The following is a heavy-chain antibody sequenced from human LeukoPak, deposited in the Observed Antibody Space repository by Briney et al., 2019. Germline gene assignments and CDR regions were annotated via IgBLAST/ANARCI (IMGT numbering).Heavy chain of an antibody. J-gene: IGHJ4*02. CDR3: VKILGTTGGESYLFDY. D-gene: IGHD1-7*01. Sequence: SETLSLTCTVSGGSIGSYYWSWIRQPAGKGLEYIGRIYTSGSTNYNPSFKSRVTMSVDTSKDQFSLKLNSVTAADTAVYYCVKILGTTGGESYLFDYWGQGTLVTVSS. CDR1: GGSIGSYY. CDR2: IYTSGST. V-gene: IGHV4-4*07.